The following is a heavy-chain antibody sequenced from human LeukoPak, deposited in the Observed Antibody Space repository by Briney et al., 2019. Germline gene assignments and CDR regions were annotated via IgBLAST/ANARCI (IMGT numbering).Heavy chain of an antibody. CDR3: ARSTVTTFLSYYYMDV. J-gene: IGHJ6*03. D-gene: IGHD4-17*01. CDR1: GGTFSSYA. CDR2: IIPIFGTA. V-gene: IGHV1-69*05. Sequence: ASVKVSCKASGGTFSSYAISWVRQAPGQGIEWMGGIIPIFGTANYAQKFQGRVTITTDESTSTAYMELSSLRSEDTAVYYCARSTVTTFLSYYYMDVWGKGTTVTVSS.